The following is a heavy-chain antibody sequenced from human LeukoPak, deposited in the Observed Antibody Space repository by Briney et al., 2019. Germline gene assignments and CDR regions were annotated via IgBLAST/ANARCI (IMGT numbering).Heavy chain of an antibody. Sequence: SETLSLTCTVSGGSISSYYWSWIRQPPGKGLEWIGYIYYSGSTNYNPSLKSRVTISVDTSKNQFSLKLSSVTAADTAVYYCARGNIAAAVGYFDYWGQGTLVTVSS. CDR2: IYYSGST. CDR3: ARGNIAAAVGYFDY. CDR1: GGSISSYY. J-gene: IGHJ4*02. V-gene: IGHV4-59*08. D-gene: IGHD6-13*01.